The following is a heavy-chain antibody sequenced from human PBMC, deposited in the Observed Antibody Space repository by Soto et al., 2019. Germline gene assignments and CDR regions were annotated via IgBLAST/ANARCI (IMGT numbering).Heavy chain of an antibody. D-gene: IGHD7-27*01. Sequence: EVQLVESGGGLVQPGGSLRLSCAASGFTFRSYWMSWVRQAPGKGLEWVANINQDGSEIYYVDSVEGRFSISRDNAENSLYLRMNSLRAEDTAVYYCARDFHVRLGITYYYYMDVWGTGTTVTVSS. CDR3: ARDFHVRLGITYYYYMDV. CDR1: GFTFRSYW. V-gene: IGHV3-7*01. CDR2: INQDGSEI. J-gene: IGHJ6*03.